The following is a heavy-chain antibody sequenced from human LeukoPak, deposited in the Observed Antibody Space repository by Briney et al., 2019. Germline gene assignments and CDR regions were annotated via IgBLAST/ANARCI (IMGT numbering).Heavy chain of an antibody. CDR3: ARDGVHAFDI. CDR2: ISYDGSNK. CDR1: GFTFSSYA. Sequence: GSLRLSCEASGFTFSSYAMHWVRQAPGKGLEWVAVISYDGSNKYYADSVKGRFTISRDNSKNTLYLQMNSLRAEDTAVYYCARDGVHAFDIWGQGTMVTVSS. D-gene: IGHD3-16*01. J-gene: IGHJ3*02. V-gene: IGHV3-30-3*01.